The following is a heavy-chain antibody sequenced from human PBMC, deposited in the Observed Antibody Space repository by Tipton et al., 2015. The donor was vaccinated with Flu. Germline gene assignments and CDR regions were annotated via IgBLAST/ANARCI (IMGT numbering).Heavy chain of an antibody. CDR1: GFSVSSNY. CDR3: TTHQQQWSLHY. D-gene: IGHD2-15*01. CDR2: IKSKTNGGTT. J-gene: IGHJ4*02. Sequence: QLVQSGGGLIQPGGSLRVSCAASGFSVSSNYMSWVRQAPGKGLEWVGRIKSKTNGGTTDYAAPVKGRFTISRDDSKNTLYLQLNSLKSEDTAVYFCTTHQQQWSLHYWGQGTLVTVSS. V-gene: IGHV3-15*01.